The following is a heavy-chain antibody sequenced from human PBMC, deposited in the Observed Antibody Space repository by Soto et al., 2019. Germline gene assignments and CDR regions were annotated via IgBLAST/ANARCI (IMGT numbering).Heavy chain of an antibody. CDR1: GGSISNNDW. CDR2: LHHSGRT. V-gene: IGHV4-4*02. Sequence: SETLSLTCTVSGGSISNNDWWSWVRQPPGKGLEWIVELHHSGRTNYNPSLKSRVTISVDKSMNQFSLKLSPVTAADTAVYYCARIGVCGRRSYYVGCFDYWGQGALVTVSS. J-gene: IGHJ4*02. CDR3: ARIGVCGRRSYYVGCFDY. D-gene: IGHD2-2*01.